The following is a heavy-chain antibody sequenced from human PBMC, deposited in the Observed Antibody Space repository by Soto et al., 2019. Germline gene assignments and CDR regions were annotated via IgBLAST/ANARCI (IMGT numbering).Heavy chain of an antibody. CDR1: GGSISSGGYY. CDR3: ARDGSGVGFDP. V-gene: IGHV4-31*03. J-gene: IGHJ5*02. Sequence: QVQLQESGPGLVKPSQTLSLTCTVSGGSISSGGYYWSWIRQHPGKGLEWIGYINYSGSTYYNPSLKSRVTISVNTSKNQFSLKMSSVTAADTAVYYCARDGSGVGFDPWGQGTLVTVSS. CDR2: INYSGST. D-gene: IGHD3-10*01.